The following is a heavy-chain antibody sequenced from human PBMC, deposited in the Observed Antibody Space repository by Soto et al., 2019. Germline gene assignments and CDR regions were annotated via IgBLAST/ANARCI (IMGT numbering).Heavy chain of an antibody. CDR1: GFTFSSYG. Sequence: QVQLVESGGGVVQPGRSLRLYCAASGFTFSSYGMHWVRQAPGKGLEWVAVIWYDGSNKYYADSVKGRFTISRDNSKNTLYLQMNSLRAEDTAVYYCARAATYYDFWSGWLDYWGQGTLVTVSS. CDR2: IWYDGSNK. V-gene: IGHV3-33*01. J-gene: IGHJ4*02. D-gene: IGHD3-3*01. CDR3: ARAATYYDFWSGWLDY.